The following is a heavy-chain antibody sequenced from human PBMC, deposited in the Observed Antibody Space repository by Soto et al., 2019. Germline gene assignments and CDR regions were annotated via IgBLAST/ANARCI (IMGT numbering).Heavy chain of an antibody. D-gene: IGHD3-16*01. CDR3: ARGSGGRDYYFDY. J-gene: IGHJ4*02. CDR2: IYSGGST. Sequence: GGSLRLSCAASGFTVSSNYMSWVRQAPGKGLEWVSVIYSGGSTYYADSVKGRFPISTDNSKNTLYLQMNSLRAEDTAVYYCARGSGGRDYYFDYWGQGTLVTVSS. CDR1: GFTVSSNY. V-gene: IGHV3-66*01.